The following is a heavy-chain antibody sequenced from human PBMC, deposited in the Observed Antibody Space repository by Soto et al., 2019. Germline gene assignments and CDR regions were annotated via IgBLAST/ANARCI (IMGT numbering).Heavy chain of an antibody. CDR2: IYHSGST. V-gene: IGHV4-4*02. CDR1: GGSISSSNW. Sequence: QVQLQESGPGLVKPSGTLSLTCAVSGGSISSSNWWSWVRQPPGKGLEWIGEIYHSGSTNYNPSLTSRVTISVDKSKNQFSLKLSSVTAADTAVYYCARVPALVAAGAENWFDPWGQGTLVTVSS. CDR3: ARVPALVAAGAENWFDP. J-gene: IGHJ5*02. D-gene: IGHD2-15*01.